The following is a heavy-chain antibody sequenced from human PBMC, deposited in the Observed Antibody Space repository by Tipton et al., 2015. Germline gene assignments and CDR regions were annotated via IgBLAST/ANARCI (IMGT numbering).Heavy chain of an antibody. D-gene: IGHD3-10*01. CDR2: ISAYNGNT. V-gene: IGHV1-18*01. Sequence: QVQLVQSGAEVKKPGASVKVSCKASGYTFTSYDINWVRQATGQGLEWMGWISAYNGNTNYAQKLQGRVTMTTDTSTSTAYMELRSLRSDDTAVYYCARSENYYGSGSPLDYWGQGTLVTVSS. CDR1: GYTFTSYD. CDR3: ARSENYYGSGSPLDY. J-gene: IGHJ4*02.